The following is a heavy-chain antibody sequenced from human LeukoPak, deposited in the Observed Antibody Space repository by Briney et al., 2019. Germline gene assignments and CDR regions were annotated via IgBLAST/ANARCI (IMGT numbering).Heavy chain of an antibody. CDR1: GYSFSMYW. Sequence: GEPLKISCQGLGYSFSMYWIGWVRHMPGKGLEGMGVIDPSDSEITYSPSFQGHVTISVDKSVNTAYLQWTTLKASDTALYYCARHRAVGGGHSTTWYTDYWGQGTLVSVSS. CDR2: IDPSDSEI. V-gene: IGHV5-51*01. J-gene: IGHJ4*02. D-gene: IGHD6-13*01. CDR3: ARHRAVGGGHSTTWYTDY.